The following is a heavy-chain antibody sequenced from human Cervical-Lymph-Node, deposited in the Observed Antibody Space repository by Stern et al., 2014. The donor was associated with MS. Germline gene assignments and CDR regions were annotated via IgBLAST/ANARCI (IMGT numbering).Heavy chain of an antibody. D-gene: IGHD3-10*01. Sequence: VQLVESGAVVKKPGESLKISCKVSGYRFPNSWIGWVRQMPGKGLEWMGVINPADSETRYSPSFEGQVTISVNKSISTAYLQWSSLKASDTGMYYCARPPSPPLYYGSASFDFWGQGTLVIVSS. CDR1: GYRFPNSW. CDR2: INPADSET. J-gene: IGHJ4*02. CDR3: ARPPSPPLYYGSASFDF. V-gene: IGHV5-51*03.